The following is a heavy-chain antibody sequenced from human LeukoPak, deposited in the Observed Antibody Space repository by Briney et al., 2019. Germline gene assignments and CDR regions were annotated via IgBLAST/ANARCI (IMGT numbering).Heavy chain of an antibody. D-gene: IGHD6-13*01. Sequence: SETLSLTCTVSGGSISSTSYYWGWTRQPPGKGLEWIGISFYSGSTYYNPSLQSRVTISVDTSKNQFSLRLSSVTAADTAVYYCARRIATRGLDAFDIWGQGTMVTVSS. CDR2: SFYSGST. V-gene: IGHV4-39*01. CDR1: GGSISSTSYY. J-gene: IGHJ3*02. CDR3: ARRIATRGLDAFDI.